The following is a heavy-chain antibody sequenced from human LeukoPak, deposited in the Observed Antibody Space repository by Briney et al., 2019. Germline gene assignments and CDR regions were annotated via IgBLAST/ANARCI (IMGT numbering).Heavy chain of an antibody. J-gene: IGHJ4*02. CDR3: ARVHHYYGSGSYYSV. CDR2: INPNSGGT. Sequence: ASVKVSCKASGYTFTSYGISWVRQAPGQGLEWMGWINPNSGGTNYAQKFQGRVTMTRDTSISTAYMELSRLRSDDTAVYYCARVHHYYGSGSYYSVWGQGTLVTVSS. D-gene: IGHD3-10*01. V-gene: IGHV1-2*02. CDR1: GYTFTSYG.